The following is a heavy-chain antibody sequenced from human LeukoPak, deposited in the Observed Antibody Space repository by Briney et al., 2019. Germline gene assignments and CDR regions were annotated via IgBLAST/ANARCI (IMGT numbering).Heavy chain of an antibody. J-gene: IGHJ6*03. CDR1: GFYFSGYS. CDR3: ARVEATTGRNYHYYYMDV. Sequence: GGSLRLSCGASGFYFSGYSMNWVRQAPGKGLEWVASINSGSTYMYYGDSVKGRFTISRDNAKNSLHLQMDRLRVEDTAVYFCARVEATTGRNYHYYYMDVWGKGTTVTVSS. V-gene: IGHV3-21*01. CDR2: INSGSTYM. D-gene: IGHD1-1*01.